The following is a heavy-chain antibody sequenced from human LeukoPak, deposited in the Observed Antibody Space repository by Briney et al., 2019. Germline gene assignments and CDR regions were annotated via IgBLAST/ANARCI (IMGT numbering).Heavy chain of an antibody. V-gene: IGHV3-23*01. J-gene: IGHJ4*02. Sequence: GGSLRLSCVGSGFTFAKYAMTWVREAPGRGLEWVSVISGSGNVTYYSESVKGRFTISRDNSKRTLYLQMDSLRADDTAIYYCAKDRAGANWGQGTLVLVSS. CDR3: AKDRAGAN. CDR1: GFTFAKYA. CDR2: ISGSGNVT.